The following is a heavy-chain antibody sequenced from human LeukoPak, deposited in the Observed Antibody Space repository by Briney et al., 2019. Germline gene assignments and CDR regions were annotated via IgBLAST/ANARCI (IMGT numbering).Heavy chain of an antibody. CDR3: ARGMGGGAYYYDSSGYKPFAFDI. J-gene: IGHJ3*02. V-gene: IGHV4-59*01. CDR1: GGSISSYY. D-gene: IGHD3-22*01. Sequence: PSETLSLTCTVSGGSISSYYWSWIRQPPGKGLEWIGYIYYSGSTNYNPSLKSRVTISVDTSKNQFSLKLSSVTAADTAVYYCARGMGGGAYYYDSSGYKPFAFDIWGQGTMVTVSS. CDR2: IYYSGST.